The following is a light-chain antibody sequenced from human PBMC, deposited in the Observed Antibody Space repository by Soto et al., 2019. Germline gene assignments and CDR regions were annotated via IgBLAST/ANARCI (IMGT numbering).Light chain of an antibody. CDR1: SGDIGTYNL. CDR3: FSFAGSYTWV. Sequence: QSALTQPASVSGSRGQSITISCSGTSGDIGTYNLVSWFQQRPGNAPELIIYASNKRPSGVSDRFSGSRSGHTASLTISGLQAEDESDYYCFSFAGSYTWVFGGGTKLTVL. V-gene: IGLV2-23*01. J-gene: IGLJ3*02. CDR2: ASN.